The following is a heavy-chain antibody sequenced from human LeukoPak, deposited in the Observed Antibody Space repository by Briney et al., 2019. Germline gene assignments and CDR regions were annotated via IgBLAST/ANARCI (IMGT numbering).Heavy chain of an antibody. Sequence: GGSLRLSCAASGFTFNTYAMSWVRQAPGKGLEWVSGISYSGGTTYYADSVKGRFTMSRDNSKNTLYLQMNSLRAEDTAVYYCASQPSAVAGNYWGQGTLVTVSS. CDR1: GFTFNTYA. V-gene: IGHV3-23*01. CDR3: ASQPSAVAGNY. J-gene: IGHJ4*02. D-gene: IGHD6-19*01. CDR2: ISYSGGTT.